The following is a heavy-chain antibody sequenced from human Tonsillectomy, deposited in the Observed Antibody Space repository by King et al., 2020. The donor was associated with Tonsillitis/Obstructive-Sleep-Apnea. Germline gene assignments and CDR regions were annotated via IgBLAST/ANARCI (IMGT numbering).Heavy chain of an antibody. CDR2: INWNGGST. CDR1: GFTFDDYG. CDR3: AREGTTVVTSYYYYYMDV. D-gene: IGHD4-23*01. Sequence: QLVQSGGGVVRPGGSLRLSCAASGFTFDDYGMSWVRQAPGKGLEWVSGINWNGGSTGYADSVKGRFTISRDNAKNSLYLQMNSLRAEDTALYYCAREGTTVVTSYYYYYMDVWGKGTTVTVSS. J-gene: IGHJ6*03. V-gene: IGHV3-20*04.